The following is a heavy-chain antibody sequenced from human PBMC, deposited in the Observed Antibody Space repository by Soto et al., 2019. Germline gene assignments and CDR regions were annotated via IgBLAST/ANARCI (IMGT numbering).Heavy chain of an antibody. CDR2: IYYSGST. CDR3: ARAPEYYDILTGYTPPYDYGMDV. J-gene: IGHJ6*02. V-gene: IGHV4-59*01. CDR1: GCSISSYY. Sequence: SETLSLTCTVSGCSISSYYWSWIRQPPGKGLEWIGYIYYSGSTNYNPSLKSRVTISVDTSKNQFSLKLSSVTAADTAVYYCARAPEYYDILTGYTPPYDYGMDVWGQGTPVTVSS. D-gene: IGHD3-9*01.